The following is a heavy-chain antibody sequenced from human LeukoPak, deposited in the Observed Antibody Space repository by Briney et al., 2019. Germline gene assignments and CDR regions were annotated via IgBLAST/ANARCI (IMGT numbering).Heavy chain of an antibody. CDR2: INHSGST. J-gene: IGHJ4*02. CDR3: PRDLAPFDC. CDR1: GWSFSGHS. Sequence: SETLSLTCEVYGWSFSGHSGSWIRQPPGKGLEWIGEINHSGSTNYKPSLKSRVIISLDTSKDQFSLKLSSVTAADTALSYCPRDLAPFDCWGQGNLVTVSS. V-gene: IGHV4-34*01.